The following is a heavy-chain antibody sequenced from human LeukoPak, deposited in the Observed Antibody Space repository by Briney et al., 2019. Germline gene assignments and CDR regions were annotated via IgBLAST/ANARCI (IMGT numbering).Heavy chain of an antibody. CDR1: GGSISSYY. CDR3: ARAGYCSGGSCPLLDP. D-gene: IGHD2-15*01. CDR2: IYYSGST. J-gene: IGHJ5*02. V-gene: IGHV4-59*12. Sequence: SETLSLTCTVSGGSISSYYWSWIRQPPGKGLEWIGYIYYSGSTNYNPSLKSRVTISVDRSKSQFSLKLSSVTAADTAVYYCARAGYCSGGSCPLLDPWGQGTLVTVSS.